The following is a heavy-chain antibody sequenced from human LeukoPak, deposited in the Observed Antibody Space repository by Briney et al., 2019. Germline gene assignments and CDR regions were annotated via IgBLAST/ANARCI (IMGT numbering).Heavy chain of an antibody. D-gene: IGHD3-16*01. CDR1: GFTFASHA. V-gene: IGHV3-23*01. CDR3: TRGSLDM. Sequence: GGSLRLSCAASGFTFASHAMSWVRQAPGKGLEWVSNINTGETTFYADSVKGRFTISRDFFKNTLFLQMNSLRDEDTAVYYCTRGSLDMWGLGTMVTVS. CDR2: INTGETT. J-gene: IGHJ3*02.